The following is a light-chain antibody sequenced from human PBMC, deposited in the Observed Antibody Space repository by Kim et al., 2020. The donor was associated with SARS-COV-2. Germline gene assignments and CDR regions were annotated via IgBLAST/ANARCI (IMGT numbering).Light chain of an antibody. V-gene: IGKV3-15*01. CDR2: GAS. CDR3: QHYNTWPPWT. CDR1: QSISSD. J-gene: IGKJ1*01. Sequence: EIVMTQSPATLSVSPGERATLSCRTSQSISSDLAWYQQKPGQAPRLLIYGASTRATGIPVRFSGSGSGTDFTLTISSLQSEDFAVYYCQHYNTWPPWTFGQGTKVDIK.